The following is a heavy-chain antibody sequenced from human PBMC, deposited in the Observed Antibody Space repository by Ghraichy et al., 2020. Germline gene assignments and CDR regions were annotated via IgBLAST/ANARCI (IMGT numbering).Heavy chain of an antibody. J-gene: IGHJ3*01. D-gene: IGHD1-14*01. V-gene: IGHV3-15*05. CDR2: IKTTWTT. Sequence: GGSLRLSCAAPGITFSNVWMSWVREAPWKGLEWVGRIKTTWTTDYAAPVKGRFTISRDDSKKILYLQMNSLKTEDTAAYYFTTYNQKDAFDVCGQGTVVTVSS. CDR3: TTYNQKDAFDV. CDR1: GITFSNVW.